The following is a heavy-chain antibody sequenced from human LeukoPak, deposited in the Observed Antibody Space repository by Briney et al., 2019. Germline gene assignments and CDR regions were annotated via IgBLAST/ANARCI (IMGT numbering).Heavy chain of an antibody. J-gene: IGHJ4*02. V-gene: IGHV3-23*01. D-gene: IGHD6-13*01. CDR2: ISSSDFST. Sequence: PGGSLRLSCAASGFTFSSYAMTWVRQAPGKGLGWVSSISSSDFSTYYADSVKGRFTISRDNSKNTLYLQMNSLRAEDTALYYCAKVYSSSWYLFDYWGQGTLVTVSS. CDR3: AKVYSSSWYLFDY. CDR1: GFTFSSYA.